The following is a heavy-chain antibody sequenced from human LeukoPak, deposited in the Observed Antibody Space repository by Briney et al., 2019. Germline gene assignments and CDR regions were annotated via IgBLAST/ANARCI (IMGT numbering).Heavy chain of an antibody. Sequence: ASVKVSCKASGYTFTSYGISWVRQAPGQGLEWMGWISAYNGNTNYAQKLQGRVTMTTDTSTSTAYMELRSLRSDDTAVYYCARVKDTMVRGVIIIPIGYWGQGTLVTVSS. D-gene: IGHD3-10*01. CDR2: ISAYNGNT. CDR3: ARVKDTMVRGVIIIPIGY. J-gene: IGHJ4*02. CDR1: GYTFTSYG. V-gene: IGHV1-18*01.